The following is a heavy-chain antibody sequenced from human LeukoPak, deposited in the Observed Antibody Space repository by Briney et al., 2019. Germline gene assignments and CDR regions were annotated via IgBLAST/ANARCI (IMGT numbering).Heavy chain of an antibody. J-gene: IGHJ5*02. CDR3: ARVKHFDWLQLDWFDP. V-gene: IGHV4-39*07. D-gene: IGHD3-9*01. CDR2: IYYSGST. CDR1: GGSISSSSYY. Sequence: SETLSLTCTVSGGSISSSSYYWGWIRQPPGKGLEWIGSIYYSGSTYYNPSLKSRVTISVDTSKNQFSLKLSSVTAADTAVYYCARVKHFDWLQLDWFDPWGQGTLVTVSS.